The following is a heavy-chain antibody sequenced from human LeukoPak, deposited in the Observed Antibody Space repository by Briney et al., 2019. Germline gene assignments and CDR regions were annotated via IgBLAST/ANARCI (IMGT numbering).Heavy chain of an antibody. J-gene: IGHJ4*02. CDR2: ISAHNGNT. V-gene: IGHV1-18*01. CDR3: ARDSSSDLGIYLGSY. CDR1: GYTFTNYG. D-gene: IGHD6-25*01. Sequence: ASVKVSCKASGYTFTNYGFSWVRQAPGQGLEWMGWISAHNGNTNYEQKFQGRVTMTTDTSTSTAYMELRSLRSDDTAVYYCARDSSSDLGIYLGSYWGQGTLVTVSS.